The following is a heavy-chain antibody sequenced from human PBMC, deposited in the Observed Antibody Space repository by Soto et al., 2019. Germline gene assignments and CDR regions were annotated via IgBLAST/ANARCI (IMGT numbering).Heavy chain of an antibody. CDR1: GYSFTSYW. CDR2: IDPSDSYT. D-gene: IGHD4-17*01. CDR3: ARHQAVTTQDYYYYGMDV. Sequence: PGESLKISCKGSGYSFTSYWISWVRQMPGKGLEWMGRIDPSDSYTNYSPSFQGHVTISADKSISTAYLQWSSLKASDTAMYYCARHQAVTTQDYYYYGMDVWGQGTTVTVSS. V-gene: IGHV5-10-1*01. J-gene: IGHJ6*02.